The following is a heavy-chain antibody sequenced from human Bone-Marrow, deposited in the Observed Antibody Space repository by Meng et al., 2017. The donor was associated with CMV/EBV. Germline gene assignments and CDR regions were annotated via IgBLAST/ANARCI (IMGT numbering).Heavy chain of an antibody. Sequence: GESLKISCAASGFTFSNYAMTWVRQAPGKGLEWVSVLSGSGGYTYSADSVKGRFTISRDNSKNMLYLQMNSLRAEDTAVYYCARVYCSSTSCYKSPYGMDVWGQGTTVTVSS. D-gene: IGHD2-2*02. J-gene: IGHJ6*02. V-gene: IGHV3-23*01. CDR1: GFTFSNYA. CDR3: ARVYCSSTSCYKSPYGMDV. CDR2: LSGSGGYT.